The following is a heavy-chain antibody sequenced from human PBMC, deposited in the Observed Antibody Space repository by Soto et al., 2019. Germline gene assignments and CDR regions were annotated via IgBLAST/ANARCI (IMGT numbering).Heavy chain of an antibody. CDR2: INHSGST. J-gene: IGHJ4*02. CDR3: ARNPRGAPIDY. V-gene: IGHV4-34*01. Sequence: QVQLQQWGAGLLKPSETLSLTCAVYGGSFSGYYWSWIRQPPGKGLEWIGEINHSGSTNYNPSLKSRVTISVDTSKNQFSLKLSSVTAADTAVYYCARNPRGAPIDYWGQGTLVTVSS. CDR1: GGSFSGYY.